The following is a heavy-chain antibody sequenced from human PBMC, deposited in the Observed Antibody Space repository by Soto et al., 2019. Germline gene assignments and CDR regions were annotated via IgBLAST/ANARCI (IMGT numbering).Heavy chain of an antibody. Sequence: PRESLKISCKGSGYSFTSYWISWVRQMPGKGLEWMGRIDPSDSYTNYSPSFQGHVTISADKSISTAYLQWSSLKASDTAMYYCARLVWSGSYTLPPDYWGQGTLVTVSS. CDR1: GYSFTSYW. D-gene: IGHD1-26*01. CDR2: IDPSDSYT. J-gene: IGHJ4*02. CDR3: ARLVWSGSYTLPPDY. V-gene: IGHV5-10-1*01.